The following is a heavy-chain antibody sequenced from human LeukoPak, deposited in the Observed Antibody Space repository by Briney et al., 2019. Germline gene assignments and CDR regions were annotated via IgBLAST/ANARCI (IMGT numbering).Heavy chain of an antibody. CDR2: IIPIFGTA. J-gene: IGHJ4*02. CDR1: GGTFSSYA. Sequence: SVTVSCKASGGTFSSYAISWVRQAPGQGLEWMGRIIPIFGTANYAQKFQGRVTITADKSTSTAYMELSSLRSEDTAVYYCARGRSRDGYNPFDYWGQGTLVTVSS. CDR3: ARGRSRDGYNPFDY. V-gene: IGHV1-69*06. D-gene: IGHD5-24*01.